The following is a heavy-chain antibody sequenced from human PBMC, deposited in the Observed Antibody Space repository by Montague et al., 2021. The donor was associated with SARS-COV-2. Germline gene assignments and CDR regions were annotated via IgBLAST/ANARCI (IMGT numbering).Heavy chain of an antibody. CDR3: ARVGRQQLVRLSGMDV. CDR2: IYFIGNT. Sequence: SETLSLTCTVSGGSISSSSYYWGWIRQPPGKGLEWIGSIYFIGNTYYNPSLKSRVTISVDTSKNQFSLKLSSVTAADTAVYYCARVGRQQLVRLSGMDVWGQGTTVTVSS. CDR1: GGSISSSSYY. V-gene: IGHV4-39*07. D-gene: IGHD6-13*01. J-gene: IGHJ6*02.